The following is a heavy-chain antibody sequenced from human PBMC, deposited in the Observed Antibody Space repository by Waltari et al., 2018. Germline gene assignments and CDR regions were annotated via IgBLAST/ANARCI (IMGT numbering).Heavy chain of an antibody. D-gene: IGHD3-3*01. V-gene: IGHV3-73*01. CDR2: IRSKANSYAT. J-gene: IGHJ6*02. Sequence: EVQLVESGGGLVQPGGSLKLSCAASVFTFSGSAMHWVRTASGTGLEWVGRIRSKANSYATAYAASVKGRFTISRDDSKNTAYLQMNSLKTEDTAVYYCTRQRRITIFGGLDYYYYGMDVWGQGTTVTVSS. CDR1: VFTFSGSA. CDR3: TRQRRITIFGGLDYYYYGMDV.